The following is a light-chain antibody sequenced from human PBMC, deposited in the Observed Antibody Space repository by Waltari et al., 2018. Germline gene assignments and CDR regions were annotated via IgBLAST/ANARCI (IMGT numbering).Light chain of an antibody. CDR1: QSVLFSSNNKNY. Sequence: DIVMTQSPDFLAVSLGERATINRKSSQSVLFSSNNKNYLAWYQQKPGHPPKLLIYWSSTRESGVPDRFTGSGSGTDFTLTISSLQAEDVAVYYCQQYYNAPQTFGQGTKVEIK. J-gene: IGKJ1*01. V-gene: IGKV4-1*01. CDR2: WSS. CDR3: QQYYNAPQT.